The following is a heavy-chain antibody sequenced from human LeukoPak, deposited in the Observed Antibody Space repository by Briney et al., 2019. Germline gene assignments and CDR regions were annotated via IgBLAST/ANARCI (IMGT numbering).Heavy chain of an antibody. V-gene: IGHV1-2*02. CDR3: ARSPHILTGENFDF. J-gene: IGHJ4*02. Sequence: ASVKVSCKASGYTFTGYYMHWVRQAPGQGLEWMGWINPNSGGTNYAQKFQGRVTMTRDTSISTAYMELGTLTSDDTAVYYCARSPHILTGENFDFWGQGTLLTASS. CDR2: INPNSGGT. CDR1: GYTFTGYY. D-gene: IGHD3-9*01.